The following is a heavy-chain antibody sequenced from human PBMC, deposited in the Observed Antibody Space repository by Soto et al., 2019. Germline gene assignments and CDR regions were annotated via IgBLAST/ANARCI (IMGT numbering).Heavy chain of an antibody. J-gene: IGHJ3*02. Sequence: QVQLVESGGGVVQPGRSLRLSCAASGFTFSSYAMHWVRQAPGKGLEWVAVISYDGSNKYYADSVKGRFTISRDNSKNTLYLQMNSLRAEDTAVYYCARDWDGYNSWTLDAFDIWGQGTMVTVSS. V-gene: IGHV3-30-3*01. CDR2: ISYDGSNK. CDR1: GFTFSSYA. CDR3: ARDWDGYNSWTLDAFDI. D-gene: IGHD5-12*01.